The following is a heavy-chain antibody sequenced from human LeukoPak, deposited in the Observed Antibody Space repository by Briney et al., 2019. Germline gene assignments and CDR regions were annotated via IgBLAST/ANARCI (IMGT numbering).Heavy chain of an antibody. V-gene: IGHV4-39*01. CDR3: ARDFGDYRVDY. Sequence: PSETLSLTCTVSGGSIRSSYYYWGWIRQPPGKGLEWIGSIYDSGSTYYNPSLKSRVTISVDTSKNQFSLRLSSVTAADTAVYYCARDFGDYRVDYWGQGTLVTVSS. CDR2: IYDSGST. D-gene: IGHD4-17*01. CDR1: GGSIRSSYYY. J-gene: IGHJ4*02.